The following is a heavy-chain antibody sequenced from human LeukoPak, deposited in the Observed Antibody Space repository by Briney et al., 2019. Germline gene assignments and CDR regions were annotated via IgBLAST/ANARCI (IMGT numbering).Heavy chain of an antibody. V-gene: IGHV4-59*12. CDR1: LDSTTSNF. CDR2: IHRRGSP. J-gene: IGHJ6*02. D-gene: IGHD6-13*01. Sequence: SETLSLTCTVSLDSTTSNFWRWVGQPPGKGLEWIGDIHRRGSPNYNPSLQSRVTISIDRSRKQIALELSSVPAADTAVYYCARDRPYSSRWGYYYGMDVWGQGTTVTVS. CDR3: ARDRPYSSRWGYYYGMDV.